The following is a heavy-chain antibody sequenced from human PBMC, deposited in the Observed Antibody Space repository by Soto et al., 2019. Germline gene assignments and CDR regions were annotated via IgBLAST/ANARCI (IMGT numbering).Heavy chain of an antibody. CDR3: ARDGMPSITGKSDAFDI. CDR2: IIPIFGTA. J-gene: IGHJ3*02. V-gene: IGHV1-69*06. Sequence: ASVKVSCKASGGTFSSYAISWVRQAPGQGLEWMGGIIPIFGTANYAQKFQGRVTITADKSTSTAYMELSSLRSEDTAVYYCARDGMPSITGKSDAFDIWGQGTMVTVSS. CDR1: GGTFSSYA. D-gene: IGHD1-20*01.